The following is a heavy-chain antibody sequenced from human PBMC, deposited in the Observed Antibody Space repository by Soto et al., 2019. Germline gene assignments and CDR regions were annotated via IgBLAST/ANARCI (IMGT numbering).Heavy chain of an antibody. J-gene: IGHJ5*02. D-gene: IGHD3-3*01. CDR2: LYHIGST. CDR3: ARHEAIFGVVISGGWFDP. Sequence: SETLSLTCAVSGYSISSGNYWAWIRQPPGRGLEWIGSLYHIGSTHYNSSLKSRVTISVDTSKNHFSLELNSVTAADTAMYYCARHEAIFGVVISGGWFDPWGQGTLVTVSS. V-gene: IGHV4-38-2*01. CDR1: GYSISSGNY.